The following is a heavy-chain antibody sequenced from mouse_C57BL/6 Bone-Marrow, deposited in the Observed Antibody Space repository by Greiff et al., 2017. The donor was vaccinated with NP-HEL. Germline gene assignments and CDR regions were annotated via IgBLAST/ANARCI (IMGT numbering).Heavy chain of an antibody. CDR3: ARFSHITTVVGAMDY. Sequence: SGPELVKPGASVKISCKASGYSFTGYYMNWVKQSPEKSLEWIGEINPSTGGTTYNQKFKAKATLTVDKSSSTAYMQLKSLTSEDSAVYYCARFSHITTVVGAMDYWGQGASVTVSS. CDR1: GYSFTGYY. D-gene: IGHD1-1*01. CDR2: INPSTGGT. J-gene: IGHJ4*01. V-gene: IGHV1-42*01.